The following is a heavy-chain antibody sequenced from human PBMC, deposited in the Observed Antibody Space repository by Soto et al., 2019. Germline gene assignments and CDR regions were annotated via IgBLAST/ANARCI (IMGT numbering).Heavy chain of an antibody. Sequence: QVQLQQGGAGLLKPSDTLSLTCGVYGGAFSGYYWSWIRQPPGKGLEWIGDINPSGGTNYKPSLNSRVTISVDTSKNQFSLKVTSVPAADTAVYSCARVRASRRQRDFDSWGQVTLVTVSS. D-gene: IGHD6-13*01. CDR2: INPSGGT. CDR1: GGAFSGYY. J-gene: IGHJ4*02. CDR3: ARVRASRRQRDFDS. V-gene: IGHV4-34*01.